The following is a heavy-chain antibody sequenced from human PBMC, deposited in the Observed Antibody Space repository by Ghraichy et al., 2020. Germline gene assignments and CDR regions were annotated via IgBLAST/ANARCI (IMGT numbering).Heavy chain of an antibody. CDR1: GYSITSYY. V-gene: IGHV4-59*01. J-gene: IGHJ4*02. D-gene: IGHD3-3*01. CDR3: ARVDYWSGFYDY. Sequence: SCTVSGYSITSYYWSWIRQPPGKGLEWIGYIFHSGYNKYNPSLKSRVTISADTSKNQFSLKLSSVTAADTAVYYCARVDYWSGFYDYWGQGTQVTVSS. CDR2: IFHSGYN.